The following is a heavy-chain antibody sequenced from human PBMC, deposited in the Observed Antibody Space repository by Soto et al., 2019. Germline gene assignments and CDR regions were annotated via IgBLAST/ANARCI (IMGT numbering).Heavy chain of an antibody. D-gene: IGHD4-17*01. Sequence: QEQLVESGGGVVQPGRSLRLSCAASGFTFSNCGMHWVRQAPGKGLEWVAVIWNDGITKYYADSVKGRFTGSRDDSKNTLYLQLTSLRAEDTAVYYCARDDGIGDPEYFQLWGQGTLVTVSS. CDR1: GFTFSNCG. CDR3: ARDDGIGDPEYFQL. CDR2: IWNDGITK. V-gene: IGHV3-33*01. J-gene: IGHJ1*01.